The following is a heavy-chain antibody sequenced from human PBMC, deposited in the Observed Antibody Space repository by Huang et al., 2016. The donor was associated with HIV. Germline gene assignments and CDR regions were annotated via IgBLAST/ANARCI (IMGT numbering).Heavy chain of an antibody. V-gene: IGHV1-8*02. CDR3: ARGVRLYKNKDVPPNTSLGYYQYYMDA. CDR2: MNTKSGNT. J-gene: IGHJ6*03. CDR1: GYTFTHYD. Sequence: QVQLLQSGAEVKKPGASVKISCKTSGYTFTHYDINWVRQATGQGFGLMGMMNTKSGNTGFAKEFQDRGSMTKTTATPPAYMELSDLRSDDKAVYYFARGVRLYKNKDVPPNTSLGYYQYYMDAWGKGTTVTVS. D-gene: IGHD3-3*01.